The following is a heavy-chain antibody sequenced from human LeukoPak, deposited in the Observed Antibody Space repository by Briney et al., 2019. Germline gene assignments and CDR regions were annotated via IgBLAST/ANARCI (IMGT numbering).Heavy chain of an antibody. CDR1: GFTLNNFA. D-gene: IGHD6-19*01. J-gene: IGHJ4*02. CDR3: AVDLDTSGWYRGEGY. V-gene: IGHV3-23*01. CDR2: VSADGSGI. Sequence: GTSLRLSCAASGFTLNNFAMSWVRQTPGKGLEWISLVSADGSGIHFADSVKGRFTMSRDTSKNTLYLQMNRLRAEDTALYYCAVDLDTSGWYRGEGYWGQGTVVTVPS.